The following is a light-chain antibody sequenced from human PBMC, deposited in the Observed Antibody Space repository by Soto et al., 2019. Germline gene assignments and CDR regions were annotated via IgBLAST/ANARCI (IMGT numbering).Light chain of an antibody. CDR1: SSNIGAGFD. CDR3: QSSDNSLRGSWV. CDR2: GNS. J-gene: IGLJ3*02. Sequence: QSALTQPPSVSGAPGQRVTISCTGSSSNIGAGFDVHWYHQIAGTAPKLLIYGNSNRPSGVPDRFSGSKSGTSASLAINGLHAEDEAPYYCQSSDNSLRGSWVFGGGTKLTVL. V-gene: IGLV1-40*01.